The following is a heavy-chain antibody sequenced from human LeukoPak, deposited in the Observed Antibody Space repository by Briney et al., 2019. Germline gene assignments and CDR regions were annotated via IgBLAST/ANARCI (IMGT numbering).Heavy chain of an antibody. D-gene: IGHD5-24*01. V-gene: IGHV3-30*02. Sequence: GGSLRLSCTPSGFTVSSNYMSWVRQAPGKGLEWVAFIRYDGSNKYYPDSVKGRFTISRDNSKNTLYLQMNSLRAEDTAVYYCAKGWRRDLDYWGQGTLVTVSS. J-gene: IGHJ4*02. CDR1: GFTVSSNY. CDR2: IRYDGSNK. CDR3: AKGWRRDLDY.